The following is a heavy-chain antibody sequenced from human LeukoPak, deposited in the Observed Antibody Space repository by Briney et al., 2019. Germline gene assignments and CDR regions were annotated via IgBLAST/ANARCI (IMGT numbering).Heavy chain of an antibody. CDR2: ISSSSSYR. Sequence: PGGSLRLSCAASGFTFSSYSMNWVRQAPGKGLEWVSSISSSSSYRYYADSVKGRFTISRDNAKNSLFLQMNSLRAEDTAVYYCARVYSSSSRPEYYYYYYMDVWGKGTTVTVSS. V-gene: IGHV3-21*01. CDR3: ARVYSSSSRPEYYYYYYMDV. CDR1: GFTFSSYS. J-gene: IGHJ6*03. D-gene: IGHD6-6*01.